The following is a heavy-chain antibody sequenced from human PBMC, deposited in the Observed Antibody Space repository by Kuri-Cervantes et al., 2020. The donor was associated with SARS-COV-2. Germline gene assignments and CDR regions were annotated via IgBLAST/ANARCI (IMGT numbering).Heavy chain of an antibody. D-gene: IGHD1-1*01. CDR3: VRDGDHWNFDY. CDR1: GFTFSSYW. V-gene: IGHV3-74*01. CDR2: INPDGSYT. Sequence: GGSLRLSCAASGFTFSSYWMHWVRQAPGEGLVWVSRINPDGSYTNNADSVKGRFTLSRDNAKNMLFLQMNSLRAEDTAVYYCVRDGDHWNFDYWGQGTLVTVSS. J-gene: IGHJ4*02.